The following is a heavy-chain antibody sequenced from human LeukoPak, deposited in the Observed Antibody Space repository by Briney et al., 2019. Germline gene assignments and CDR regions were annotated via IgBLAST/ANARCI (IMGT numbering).Heavy chain of an antibody. CDR2: INDSGRT. CDR1: GGSFSNYY. D-gene: IGHD1-7*01. Sequence: SETLSLTCAVYGGSFSNYYWSWIRQTPGKGMGWIGEINDSGRTNYNPSLMSRVTVSVDTSKNQFSLRLTSVTATDTAVYYCARRWNYGRNYYIDVWGKGATVSVSS. V-gene: IGHV4-34*01. CDR3: ARRWNYGRNYYIDV. J-gene: IGHJ6*03.